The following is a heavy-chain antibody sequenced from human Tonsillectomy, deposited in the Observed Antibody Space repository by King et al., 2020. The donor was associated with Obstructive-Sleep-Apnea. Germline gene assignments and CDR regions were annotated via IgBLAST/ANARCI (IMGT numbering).Heavy chain of an antibody. J-gene: IGHJ5*02. CDR3: AREGQGTGVNWFDP. V-gene: IGHV3-30-3*01. CDR2: IADDGNNK. Sequence: VQLVESGGGVVQPGRSLRLSCAASGFTVSSYAMHWVRQAPGKGLEWVAVIADDGNNKYYADSVKGRFTISRDNSKNTLYLQMNSLRAEDTAVYYCAREGQGTGVNWFDPWGQGTLVTVSS. D-gene: IGHD1-14*01. CDR1: GFTVSSYA.